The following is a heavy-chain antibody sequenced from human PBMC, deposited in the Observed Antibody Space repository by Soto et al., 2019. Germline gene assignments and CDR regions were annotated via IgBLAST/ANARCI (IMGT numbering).Heavy chain of an antibody. J-gene: IGHJ3*02. CDR3: ARDFVLSDRSGWPDGFDI. CDR2: IRSSGSTI. CDR1: GFTFSDYY. V-gene: IGHV3-11*01. Sequence: AGGSQRLSCAASGFTFSDYYMSWIRQAPGKGVEWVSYIRSSGSTIYYTDSVKGRFTISRANAKNSLYLQMNNLRAEDTAVYYCARDFVLSDRSGWPDGFDIWGEGTMVTVSS. D-gene: IGHD6-19*01.